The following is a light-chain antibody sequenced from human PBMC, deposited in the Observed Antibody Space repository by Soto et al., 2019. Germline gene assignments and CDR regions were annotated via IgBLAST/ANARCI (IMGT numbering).Light chain of an antibody. Sequence: EIVLTQSPATVSLSPGERATLSCRASQSVSSFLSWHQQKPGQAPRLLIYDASKRATGIPARFSGSGSGTEFTLTISSLQSEDFVVYFCQQYNNWPPTWTFGQGTKVEIK. CDR1: QSVSSF. J-gene: IGKJ1*01. CDR2: DAS. V-gene: IGKV3D-15*01. CDR3: QQYNNWPPTWT.